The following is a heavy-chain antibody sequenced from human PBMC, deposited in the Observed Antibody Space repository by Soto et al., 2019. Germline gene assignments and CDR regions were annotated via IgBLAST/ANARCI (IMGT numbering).Heavy chain of an antibody. Sequence: VQLLESGGGLVQPGGSLRLSCAASGFTFSSYAMSWVRQAPGKGLEWVSAISCSGGSTYYADSVKGRFTISRDNSKNTLYLEMNSLRAEDTAVYYCAKGGGGIVATIFDYWGQGTLVTVSS. CDR2: ISCSGGST. D-gene: IGHD5-12*01. CDR3: AKGGGGIVATIFDY. CDR1: GFTFSSYA. V-gene: IGHV3-23*01. J-gene: IGHJ4*02.